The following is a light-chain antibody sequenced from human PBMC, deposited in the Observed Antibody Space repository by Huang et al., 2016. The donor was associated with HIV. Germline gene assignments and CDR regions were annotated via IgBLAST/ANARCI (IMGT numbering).Light chain of an antibody. V-gene: IGKV1D-13*01. CDR3: QQLHDYPVT. CDR1: QDISTS. J-gene: IGKJ5*01. CDR2: AAS. Sequence: AVQLTQFPSSLSASVGDRVIITCRASQDISTSLAWYQHKPGKAPKLLISAASNLQSGISSRFSGDSAGTYCTLFISSLQPEDVATYYCQQLHDYPVTFGRGTRLDIK.